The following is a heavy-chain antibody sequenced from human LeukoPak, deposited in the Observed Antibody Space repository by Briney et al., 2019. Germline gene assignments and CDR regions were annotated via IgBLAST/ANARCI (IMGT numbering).Heavy chain of an antibody. J-gene: IGHJ6*02. Sequence: GGSLRLSCAASGFTFSDYYMSWIRQAPGKGLEWVSWISSSGSTIYYADSLKGRFTISRDNAKNSLYLQMNSLRPEDTAVYYCVRGWYCNRISCNDYYYGMDVWGQGTTVTVSS. D-gene: IGHD2-2*01. CDR1: GFTFSDYY. V-gene: IGHV3-11*04. CDR2: ISSSGSTI. CDR3: VRGWYCNRISCNDYYYGMDV.